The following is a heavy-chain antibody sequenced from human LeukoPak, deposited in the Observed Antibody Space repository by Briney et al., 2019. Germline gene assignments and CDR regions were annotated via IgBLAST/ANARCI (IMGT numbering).Heavy chain of an antibody. CDR2: IQDRGST. CDR1: GTSMSNSY. D-gene: IGHD6-19*01. J-gene: IGHJ4*02. Sequence: SETLSLTCTVSGTSMSNSYWSWIRQPAGKGLEWIGHIQDRGSTIYNPSLGSRVTMSLDTPKNQFSLKLSSVTAADTAVYYCTRGQWLDVWDFWGQGSLVTVSS. V-gene: IGHV4-4*07. CDR3: TRGQWLDVWDF.